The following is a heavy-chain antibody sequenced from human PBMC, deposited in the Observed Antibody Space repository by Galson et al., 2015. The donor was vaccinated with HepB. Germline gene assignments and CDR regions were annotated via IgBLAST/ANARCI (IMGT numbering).Heavy chain of an antibody. D-gene: IGHD6-19*01. Sequence: SLRLSCAASGFTSSSYAMSWVRQAPGKGLEWVSAISGSGGSTYYADSVKGRFTISRDNSKNTLYLQMNSLRAEDTAVYYCAKDRETRIAVAGKFDYWGQGTLVTVSS. CDR3: AKDRETRIAVAGKFDY. CDR1: GFTSSSYA. J-gene: IGHJ4*02. V-gene: IGHV3-23*01. CDR2: ISGSGGST.